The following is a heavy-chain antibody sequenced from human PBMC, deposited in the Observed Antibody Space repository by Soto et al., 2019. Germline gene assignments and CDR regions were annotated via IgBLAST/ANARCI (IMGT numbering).Heavy chain of an antibody. CDR3: AREVCSSASCYLGRFNYCYLYL. V-gene: IGHV4-59*01. Sequence: QVQLQESGPGLVKPSETLSLTCTVSGGSISSYYWRWIRQPPGKGLEWIGYIYYSGSTNYNPSLISRATISLDTYKTPFFLKSRSGTAADTPVHYGAREVCSSASCYLGRFNYCYLYLWGRGTLVTVSS. J-gene: IGHJ2*01. CDR2: IYYSGST. CDR1: GGSISSYY. D-gene: IGHD2-15*01.